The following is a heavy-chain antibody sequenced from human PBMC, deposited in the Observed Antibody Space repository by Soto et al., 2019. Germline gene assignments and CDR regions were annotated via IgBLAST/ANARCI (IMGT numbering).Heavy chain of an antibody. D-gene: IGHD4-17*01. J-gene: IGHJ4*02. CDR3: VSSTQSTVTTLDY. CDR1: GGSISSGGYY. V-gene: IGHV4-31*03. Sequence: QVQLQESGPGLVKPSQTLSLTCTVSGGSISSGGYYWSWIRQHPGKGLEWIGYIYYSGSTYYNPSLKSRDTISVDSSKNQFSLKLCSVTAADTALYYCVSSTQSTVTTLDYWGQGILVTVSS. CDR2: IYYSGST.